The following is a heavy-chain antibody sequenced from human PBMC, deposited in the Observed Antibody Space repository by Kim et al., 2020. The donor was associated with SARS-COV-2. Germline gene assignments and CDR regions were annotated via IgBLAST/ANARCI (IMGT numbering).Heavy chain of an antibody. CDR1: GFTFGDYA. D-gene: IGHD3-22*01. Sequence: GGSLRLSCAASGFTFGDYAMHWVRQAPGKGLEWVSGISWNSGSIGYADSVKGRFTISRDNAKNSLYLQMNSLRAEDTALYYCAKDKGDYYDSSGYPRELGYFGYWGQGTLVTVSS. CDR2: ISWNSGSI. CDR3: AKDKGDYYDSSGYPRELGYFGY. V-gene: IGHV3-9*01. J-gene: IGHJ4*02.